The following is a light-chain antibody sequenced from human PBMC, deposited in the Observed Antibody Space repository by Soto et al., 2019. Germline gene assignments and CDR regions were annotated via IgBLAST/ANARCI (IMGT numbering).Light chain of an antibody. Sequence: QSALIQPASVSGSPGQSITISCTGTGSDVGNYNWVSWYQQYPGKAPKLMIYAVSNRPSGVSNRFSGSKSGNTASLTISGLQAEDEADYYCSSYRAYSTLWVFGGGTKLTVL. CDR1: GSDVGNYNW. CDR3: SSYRAYSTLWV. V-gene: IGLV2-14*01. J-gene: IGLJ3*02. CDR2: AVS.